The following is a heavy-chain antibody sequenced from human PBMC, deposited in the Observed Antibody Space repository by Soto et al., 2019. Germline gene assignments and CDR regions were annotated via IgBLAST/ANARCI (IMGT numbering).Heavy chain of an antibody. CDR1: GLAITGSP. Sequence: SVKGSGKTSGLAITGSPVRGGLQARGQLLEWIGWIVVGSGNTNYAKKFQERVTITRDMSTSTAYMELSSLRSEDTAVYYCAADSAAVVTHNDAFDIWGQGTMVTVSS. J-gene: IGHJ3*02. V-gene: IGHV1-58*01. CDR3: AADSAAVVTHNDAFDI. CDR2: IVVGSGNT. D-gene: IGHD2-21*02.